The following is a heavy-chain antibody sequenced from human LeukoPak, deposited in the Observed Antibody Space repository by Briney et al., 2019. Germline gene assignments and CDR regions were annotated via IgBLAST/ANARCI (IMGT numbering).Heavy chain of an antibody. CDR2: ISSSGSTI. D-gene: IGHD3-10*01. CDR3: ARDVIVGSGSYPNWFDP. CDR1: GFSYSSYA. Sequence: PGGSLRLSCAVSGFSYSSYAMNWVRQAPGKGLDWVSYISSSGSTIYYADSVKGRFTISRDNAKNSLYLQMNSLRAEDTAVYYRARDVIVGSGSYPNWFDPWGQGTLVTVSS. J-gene: IGHJ5*02. V-gene: IGHV3-48*03.